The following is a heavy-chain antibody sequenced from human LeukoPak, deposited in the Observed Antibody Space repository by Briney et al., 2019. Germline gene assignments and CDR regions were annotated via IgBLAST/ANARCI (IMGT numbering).Heavy chain of an antibody. V-gene: IGHV3-21*01. D-gene: IGHD3-22*01. J-gene: IGHJ3*02. CDR1: GSTFSSYS. CDR2: ISSSSSYI. Sequence: GGSLRLSCAASGSTFSSYSMNWVRQAPGKGLEWVSSISSSSSYIYYADSVKGRFTISRDNAKNSLYLQMNSLRAEDTAVYYCARKFESYYDSSGYLDAFDIWGQGTMVTVSS. CDR3: ARKFESYYDSSGYLDAFDI.